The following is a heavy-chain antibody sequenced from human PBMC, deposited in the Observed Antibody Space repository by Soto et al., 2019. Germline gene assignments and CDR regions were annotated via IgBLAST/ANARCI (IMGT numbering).Heavy chain of an antibody. CDR2: IIPIFGTA. V-gene: IGHV1-69*13. D-gene: IGHD2-2*01. CDR3: KRVAVVVPAAMSTWFDP. J-gene: IGHJ5*02. Sequence: SVKVSCKASGGTFSSYAISWVRQAPGQGLEWLGGIIPIFGTANYAQKFQGRVTITADESTSTAYMELSNLRSEDTAVYYCKRVAVVVPAAMSTWFDPWGQGTLVTVSS. CDR1: GGTFSSYA.